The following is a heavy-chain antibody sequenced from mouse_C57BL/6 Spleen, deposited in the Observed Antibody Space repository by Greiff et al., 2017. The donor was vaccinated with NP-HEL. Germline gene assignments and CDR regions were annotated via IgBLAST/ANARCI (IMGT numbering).Heavy chain of an antibody. J-gene: IGHJ3*01. Sequence: VQLQQPGAELVKPGASVKMSCKASGYTFTSYWITWVKQRPGQGLEWIGDIYPGSGSTNYNEKFKSKATLTVDTSSSTAYMQLSSLTSEDSAVYYCAGTITAVVPGAYWGQGTLVTVSA. CDR1: GYTFTSYW. V-gene: IGHV1-55*01. D-gene: IGHD1-1*01. CDR3: AGTITAVVPGAY. CDR2: IYPGSGST.